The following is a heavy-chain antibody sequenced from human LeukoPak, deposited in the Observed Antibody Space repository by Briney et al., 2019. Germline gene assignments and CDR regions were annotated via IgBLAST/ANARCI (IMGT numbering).Heavy chain of an antibody. CDR2: ITSTSDTI. D-gene: IGHD3-22*01. CDR3: ARSSGYPFFDY. CDR1: GFTFSDYS. Sequence: GGSLRLSCEASGFTFSDYSMNWVRQAPGEGLEWLSYITSTSDTIYYADSVKGRFTSSRDNAKNSVYLQMNSRRAEDTAVYYCARSSGYPFFDYWGQGTLVTVSS. V-gene: IGHV3-48*01. J-gene: IGHJ4*02.